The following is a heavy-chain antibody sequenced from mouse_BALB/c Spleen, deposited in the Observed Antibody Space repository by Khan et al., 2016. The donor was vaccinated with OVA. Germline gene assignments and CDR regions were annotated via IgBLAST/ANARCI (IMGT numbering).Heavy chain of an antibody. Sequence: VQLKESGPELMKPGASVKISCKASGYSFTSYYIHWVKLSHGKSLEWIGYIDPFNGGTTYNQKFKGKATLTVDKSSSTAYMHLSSLTSEDSAVCYCARHGYVAWFAYWGQGTLVTVSA. CDR2: IDPFNGGT. CDR3: ARHGYVAWFAY. D-gene: IGHD2-2*01. V-gene: IGHV1S135*01. CDR1: GYSFTSYY. J-gene: IGHJ3*01.